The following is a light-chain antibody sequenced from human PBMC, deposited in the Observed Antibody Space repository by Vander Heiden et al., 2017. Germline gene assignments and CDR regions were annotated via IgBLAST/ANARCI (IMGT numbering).Light chain of an antibody. J-gene: IGLJ1*01. CDR1: SSDVGGYTY. Sequence: QSALTQPASVSGSPGQSLTISRTGTSSDVGGYTYVSWYQQHPGKAPKLMIYEVSNRPSGVSNRFSGSKSGNTASLTISGLQAEDEADYYCSSYTSSSTKVFGTGTKVTVL. V-gene: IGLV2-14*01. CDR3: SSYTSSSTKV. CDR2: EVS.